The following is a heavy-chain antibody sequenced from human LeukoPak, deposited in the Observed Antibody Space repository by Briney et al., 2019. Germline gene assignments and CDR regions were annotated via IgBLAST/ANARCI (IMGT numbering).Heavy chain of an antibody. J-gene: IGHJ6*03. CDR2: ISGSGGST. D-gene: IGHD1-1*01. CDR1: GFTFSSYA. V-gene: IGHV3-23*01. Sequence: PGGSLRLSCAASGFTFSSYAMSWVRQAPGKGLEWVSAISGSGGSTYYADSVKGRFTISRDNSKNTLYLQMNSLRAEDTAVYYCAKYDRPYYYYYMDVWGKGTTVTVSS. CDR3: AKYDRPYYYYYMDV.